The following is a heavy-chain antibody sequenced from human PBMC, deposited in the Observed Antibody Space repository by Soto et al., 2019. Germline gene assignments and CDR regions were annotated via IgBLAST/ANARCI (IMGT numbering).Heavy chain of an antibody. CDR2: IIPIFGTA. D-gene: IGHD3-16*02. CDR1: GGTFSSYA. Sequence: QVQLVQSGAEVKKPGSSVKVSCKASGGTFSSYAISWVRQAPGQGLEWMGGIIPIFGTANYAQKFQGRVTITADEYTSTAYMELSSLRSEDTAVYYCARDTPKYYDYVWGSYRFRWFDPWGQGTLVTVSS. J-gene: IGHJ5*02. V-gene: IGHV1-69*01. CDR3: ARDTPKYYDYVWGSYRFRWFDP.